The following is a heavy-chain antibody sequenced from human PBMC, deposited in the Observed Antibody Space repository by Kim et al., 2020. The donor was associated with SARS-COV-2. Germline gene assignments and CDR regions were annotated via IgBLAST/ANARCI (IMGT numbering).Heavy chain of an antibody. D-gene: IGHD2-21*01. V-gene: IGHV3-7*01. Sequence: FVESMKCRFTISRDTAKNALYLQMNSLRVEDTAVYYCARGGYSNFDFWGQGTLVTVSS. CDR3: ARGGYSNFDF. J-gene: IGHJ4*02.